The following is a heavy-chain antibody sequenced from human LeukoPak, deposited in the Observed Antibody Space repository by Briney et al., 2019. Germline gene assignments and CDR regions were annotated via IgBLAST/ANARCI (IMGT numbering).Heavy chain of an antibody. CDR3: ARELAGITIFGVVRDTSGYFDY. V-gene: IGHV3-30-3*01. CDR1: GFTFSSYA. J-gene: IGHJ4*02. D-gene: IGHD3-3*01. Sequence: PGRSLRLSCAASGFTFSSYAMHWVRQAPGKGLEWVAVISYDGSNKYYADSVKGRFTISRDNSKNTLYLQMNSLRAEDTAVYYCARELAGITIFGVVRDTSGYFDYWGQGTLVTVSS. CDR2: ISYDGSNK.